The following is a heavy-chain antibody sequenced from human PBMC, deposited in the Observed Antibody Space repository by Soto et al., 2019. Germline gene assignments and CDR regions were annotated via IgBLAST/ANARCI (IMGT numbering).Heavy chain of an antibody. D-gene: IGHD6-13*01. Sequence: GGSLRLSCAASGFTFSSYAMHWVRQAPGKGLEWVAVISYDGSNKYYADSVKGRFTISRDNSKNTLYLQMNSLRAEDTAVYYCAFLASEYSSSWWDYYYYGMDVWGQGTTVTVSS. V-gene: IGHV3-30-3*01. CDR3: AFLASEYSSSWWDYYYYGMDV. J-gene: IGHJ6*02. CDR1: GFTFSSYA. CDR2: ISYDGSNK.